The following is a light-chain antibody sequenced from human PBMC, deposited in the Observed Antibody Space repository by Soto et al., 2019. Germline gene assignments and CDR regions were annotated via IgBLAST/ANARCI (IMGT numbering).Light chain of an antibody. Sequence: EIVLTQSPGTLSLSPGERATLSCRASQSVSSSYLAWYQQKPGQAPRLFIYAASSRATGIPDRFSGSGSGTDFTLTISRLQPEDFAVYYCQQRSTWPFLTFGGGTKVEI. V-gene: IGKV3D-20*02. J-gene: IGKJ4*01. CDR1: QSVSSSY. CDR3: QQRSTWPFLT. CDR2: AAS.